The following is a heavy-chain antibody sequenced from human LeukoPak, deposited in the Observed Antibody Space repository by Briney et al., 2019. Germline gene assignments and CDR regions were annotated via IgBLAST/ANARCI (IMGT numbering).Heavy chain of an antibody. CDR1: GGSISSYY. CDR3: ARDMDGSGSYYNNLGWFDP. V-gene: IGHV4-59*01. J-gene: IGHJ5*02. CDR2: IYYSGST. D-gene: IGHD3-10*01. Sequence: SETLSLTCTVSGGSISSYYWSWIRQPPGKGLGWIGYIYYSGSTNYNPSLKSRVTISVDTSKNQFSLKLSSVTAADTAVYYCARDMDGSGSYYNNLGWFDPWGQGTLVTVSS.